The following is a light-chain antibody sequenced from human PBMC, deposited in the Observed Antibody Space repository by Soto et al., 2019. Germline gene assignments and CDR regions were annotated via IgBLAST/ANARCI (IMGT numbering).Light chain of an antibody. CDR3: SSYTNRNTVV. V-gene: IGLV2-14*03. CDR2: DDT. Sequence: QSALTQPASVSGSPGQSITIFCTGTSSDVGGYNYVSWYQQRPGKPPKLMIYDDTNRPSGVSNRFSGSKSGSTASLTISGLQAEDEGDYSCSSYTNRNTVVFGGGTQLTVL. J-gene: IGLJ3*02. CDR1: SSDVGGYNY.